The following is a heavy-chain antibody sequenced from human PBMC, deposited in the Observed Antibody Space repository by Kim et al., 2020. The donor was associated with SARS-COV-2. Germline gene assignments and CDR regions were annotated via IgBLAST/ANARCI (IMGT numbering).Heavy chain of an antibody. CDR3: TRIPGTPLDFWDAFDV. J-gene: IGHJ3*01. CDR2: IRSIVSYYAT. V-gene: IGHV3-73*01. D-gene: IGHD1-1*01. CDR1: GFTFSTSA. Sequence: GGSLRLSCAASGFTFSTSAMHWVRQAPGKGLEWVGGIRSIVSYYATSYAASVKGRFTISRDNSKRHAYRQTNSLKTEAMSLYYWTRIPGTPLDFWDAFDV.